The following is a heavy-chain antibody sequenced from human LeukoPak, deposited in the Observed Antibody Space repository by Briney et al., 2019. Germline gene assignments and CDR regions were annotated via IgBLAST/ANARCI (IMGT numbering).Heavy chain of an antibody. CDR2: IKQDGSEK. V-gene: IGHV3-7*01. D-gene: IGHD6-19*01. CDR3: ARQAQWLVNAYDY. Sequence: GGSLRLSCAASGFTFSRSWMSWVRQAPGKGLEWVANIKQDGSEKYYVDSVKGRFTISIDNAKNSLYLQMNSLRAEETAVYYCARQAQWLVNAYDYWGQGTLVTVSS. CDR1: GFTFSRSW. J-gene: IGHJ4*02.